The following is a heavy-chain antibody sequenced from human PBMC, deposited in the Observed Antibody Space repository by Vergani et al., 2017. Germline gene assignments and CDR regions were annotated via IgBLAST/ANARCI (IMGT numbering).Heavy chain of an antibody. V-gene: IGHV2-70*15. Sequence: QVTLRESGPALVKPTQTLTLTCTFSGFSLRTSGMCVSRIRQPPGKALEWLARIDWVNDKYYSTSLKTRLTISKDTSKNQVVLTMTNMDPVDTATYYCARTGYSYSNAFDDWCQGTLVTVSS. CDR1: GFSLRTSGMC. D-gene: IGHD5-18*01. CDR2: IDWVNDK. CDR3: ARTGYSYSNAFDD. J-gene: IGHJ4*02.